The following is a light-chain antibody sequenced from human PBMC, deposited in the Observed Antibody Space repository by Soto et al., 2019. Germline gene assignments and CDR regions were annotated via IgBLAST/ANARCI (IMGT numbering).Light chain of an antibody. CDR2: AAS. J-gene: IGKJ1*01. CDR1: QSVSSH. CDR3: PQRSNLPRT. Sequence: DIQVSLYQSSLSASVGDRVTITCRASQSVSSHLNWYQQKPGKAPKLLIYAASSLQSGVPSRFSGSGSGTDFTLTISSLEPEDFAVYCCPQRSNLPRTFGQGTKVDIK. V-gene: IGKV1-39*01.